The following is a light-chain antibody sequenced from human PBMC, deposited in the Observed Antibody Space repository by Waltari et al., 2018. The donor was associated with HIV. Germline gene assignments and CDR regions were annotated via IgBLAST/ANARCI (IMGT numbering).Light chain of an antibody. V-gene: IGLV3-21*04. Sequence: TQTPSVSVAPGKTARITCGGKNIERKSVHWYQQKPGQAPLLVIYYDTDRPSGIPERFSGSNSGNTATLTISRVGDGDEADYYCQVWDSTSDHVLFGGGTRLTVL. CDR3: QVWDSTSDHVL. CDR2: YDT. CDR1: NIERKS. J-gene: IGLJ2*01.